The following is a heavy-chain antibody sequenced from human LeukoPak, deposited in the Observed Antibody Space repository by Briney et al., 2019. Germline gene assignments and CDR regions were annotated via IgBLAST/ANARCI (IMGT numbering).Heavy chain of an antibody. CDR2: ISSSSSYI. D-gene: IGHD2-15*01. Sequence: GGSLRLSCAASGFTFSSYSMNWVRQAPGKGLEWVSSISSSSSYIYYADSVKGRFTISRDNAKNSLYLQMNSLRAEDTAVYYCAREWGDCSGGSCPYYYYYYMDVWGKGTTVTVSS. V-gene: IGHV3-21*01. CDR3: AREWGDCSGGSCPYYYYYYMDV. J-gene: IGHJ6*03. CDR1: GFTFSSYS.